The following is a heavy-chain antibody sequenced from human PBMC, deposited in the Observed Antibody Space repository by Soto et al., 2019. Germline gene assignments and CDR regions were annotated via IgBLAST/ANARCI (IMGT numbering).Heavy chain of an antibody. J-gene: IGHJ4*02. CDR1: GFTFTSSA. D-gene: IGHD2-2*02. CDR3: AATPAAILLSLFYFDY. Sequence: GASVKVSCKASGFTFTSSAVQWVRQARGQRLEWIGWIVVGSGNTNYAQKFQERVTITRDMSTSTAYMELSSLRSEDTAVYYCAATPAAILLSLFYFDYWGQGTLVTVSS. CDR2: IVVGSGNT. V-gene: IGHV1-58*01.